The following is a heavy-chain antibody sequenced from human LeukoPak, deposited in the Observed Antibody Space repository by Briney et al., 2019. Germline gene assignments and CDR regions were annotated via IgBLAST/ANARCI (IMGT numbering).Heavy chain of an antibody. J-gene: IGHJ6*02. D-gene: IGHD6-19*01. CDR3: ARGSGWYYMDGMDV. Sequence: PSETLSLTCTVPGGSISSYYWSWIRQPPGKGLEWIGYIYYSGSTNYNPSLKSRVTISVDTSKNQFSLKLSSVTAADTAVYYCARGSGWYYMDGMDVWGQGTTVTVSS. V-gene: IGHV4-59*01. CDR2: IYYSGST. CDR1: GGSISSYY.